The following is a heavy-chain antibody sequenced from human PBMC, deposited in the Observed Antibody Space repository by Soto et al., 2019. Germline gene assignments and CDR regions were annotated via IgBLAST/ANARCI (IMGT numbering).Heavy chain of an antibody. J-gene: IGHJ6*03. Sequence: EVQLVESGGGLVKPGGSLRLSCAGSGFIFSDAWMSWVRQAPGKGLEWVGRIKSKTDGGTTDYAAPVKGKFTISRDDSKNTLYLQMNSLKTEDTAGYYCAINGKERPYYYHDYMDVWGKGTTVTVSS. V-gene: IGHV3-15*01. D-gene: IGHD3-16*01. CDR1: GFIFSDAW. CDR3: AINGKERPYYYHDYMDV. CDR2: IKSKTDGGTT.